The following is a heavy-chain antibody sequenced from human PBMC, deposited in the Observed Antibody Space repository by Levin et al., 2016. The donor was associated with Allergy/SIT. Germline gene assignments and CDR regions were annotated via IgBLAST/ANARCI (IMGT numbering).Heavy chain of an antibody. CDR1: GYTFTSYG. CDR2: ISAYNGNT. J-gene: IGHJ5*02. D-gene: IGHD1-14*01. CDR3: ARVLTGRATGWFDP. Sequence: ASVKVSCKASGYTFTSYGISWVRQAPGQGLEWMGWISAYNGNTNYAQKLQGRVTMTTDTSTSTAYMELRSLRSDDTAVYYCARVLTGRATGWFDPWGQGTLVTVSS. V-gene: IGHV1-18*01.